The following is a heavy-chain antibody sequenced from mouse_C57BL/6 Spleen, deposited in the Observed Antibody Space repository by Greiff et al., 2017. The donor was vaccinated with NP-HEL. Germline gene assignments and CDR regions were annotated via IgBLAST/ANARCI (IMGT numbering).Heavy chain of an antibody. CDR2: IDPSDSYT. CDR1: GYTFTSYW. J-gene: IGHJ1*03. CDR3: ARYGSLWYFDV. V-gene: IGHV1-59*01. D-gene: IGHD1-1*01. Sequence: QVQLQQPGAELVRPGTSVKLSCKASGYTFTSYWMHWVKQRPGQGLEWIGVIDPSDSYTNYNQKFKGKATLTVDTSSSTAYMQLSSLTSEDSAVYYCARYGSLWYFDVWGTGTTVTVSS.